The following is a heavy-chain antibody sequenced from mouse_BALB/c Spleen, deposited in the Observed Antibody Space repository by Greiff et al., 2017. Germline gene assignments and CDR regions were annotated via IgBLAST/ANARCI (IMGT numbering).Heavy chain of an antibody. J-gene: IGHJ2*01. V-gene: IGHV1-69*02. CDR3: AGRSRYDGGDY. CDR1: GYTFTSYW. Sequence: QVHVKQPGAELVKPGASVKLSCKASGYTFTSYWMHWVKQRPGQGLEWIGEIDPSDSYTNYNQKFKGKATLTVDKSSSTAYMQLSSLTSEDSAVYYCAGRSRYDGGDYWGQGTTLTVSS. CDR2: IDPSDSYT. D-gene: IGHD2-14*01.